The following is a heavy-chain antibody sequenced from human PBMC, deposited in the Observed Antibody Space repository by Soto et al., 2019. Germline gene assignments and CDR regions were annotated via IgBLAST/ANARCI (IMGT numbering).Heavy chain of an antibody. Sequence: QVQLQQWGAGLLKPSETLSLTCAAYGGSFSGYYWSWIRQPPGKGLEWIGEISNSGSTNYNPSIESRVTISVDMSKNQYYLKLSSVTAADTAVFYCARVPDFIGGAYPPDCWGQGTLGTVSS. D-gene: IGHD1-26*01. CDR1: GGSFSGYY. J-gene: IGHJ4*02. V-gene: IGHV4-34*01. CDR3: ARVPDFIGGAYPPDC. CDR2: ISNSGST.